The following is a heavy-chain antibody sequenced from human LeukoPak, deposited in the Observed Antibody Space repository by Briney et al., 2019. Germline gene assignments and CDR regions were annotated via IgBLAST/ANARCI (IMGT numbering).Heavy chain of an antibody. V-gene: IGHV3-23*01. Sequence: GGSLRLSWAASGFTFSSYAMSWVRQAPGKGLEWVSVISGSGDNTYYADSVKGRFTISRDNSKNTLHLQMNNLRAEDTALYYCAKTPDIDMIEVGTSFDYWGQGTLVSVST. D-gene: IGHD3-22*01. CDR2: ISGSGDNT. J-gene: IGHJ4*02. CDR1: GFTFSSYA. CDR3: AKTPDIDMIEVGTSFDY.